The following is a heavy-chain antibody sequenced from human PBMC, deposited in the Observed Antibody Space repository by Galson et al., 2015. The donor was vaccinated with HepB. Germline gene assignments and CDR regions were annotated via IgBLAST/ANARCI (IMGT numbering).Heavy chain of an antibody. CDR3: ARDPSDYDFWSGYYYFDY. CDR2: INPSGGST. Sequence: SVKVSCKASGYTFTSYYMHWVRQAPGQGLEWMGIINPSGGSTSYAQKFQGRVTMTRDTSTSTVYMELSSLRSEDTAVYYCARDPSDYDFWSGYYYFDYGGQGTLVTVSS. V-gene: IGHV1-46*01. J-gene: IGHJ4*02. D-gene: IGHD3-3*01. CDR1: GYTFTSYY.